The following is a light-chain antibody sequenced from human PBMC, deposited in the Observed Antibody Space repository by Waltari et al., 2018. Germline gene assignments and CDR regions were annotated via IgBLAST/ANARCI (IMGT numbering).Light chain of an antibody. CDR3: HSRDTTSTRV. V-gene: IGLV3-19*01. Sequence: SSELTQGPALSVAPGQTVTITCHGDSPRRFFASWYQPRPGQAPFLVVYGDNNRPAGIPDRFSGSTSGGTAFLTITGAQADDEAVYFCHSRDTTSTRVFGGGTRLTV. J-gene: IGLJ2*01. CDR2: GDN. CDR1: SPRRFF.